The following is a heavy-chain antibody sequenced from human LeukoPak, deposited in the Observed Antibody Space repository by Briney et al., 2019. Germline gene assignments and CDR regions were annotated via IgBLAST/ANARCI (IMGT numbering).Heavy chain of an antibody. CDR2: IYTSGST. CDR3: AREGTGIARPDDAFDI. V-gene: IGHV4-4*07. D-gene: IGHD7-27*01. Sequence: SETLSLTYTVSGGSTSSYYWSWIRQPAGKGLEWIGRIYTSGSTNYNPSLKGRVTMSVDTSKNQCSLKLSSVTAADTAVYYCAREGTGIARPDDAFDIWGQGTMVTVSS. J-gene: IGHJ3*02. CDR1: GGSTSSYY.